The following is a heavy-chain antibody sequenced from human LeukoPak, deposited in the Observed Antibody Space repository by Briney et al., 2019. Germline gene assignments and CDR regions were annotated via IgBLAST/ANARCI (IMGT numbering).Heavy chain of an antibody. V-gene: IGHV3-73*01. J-gene: IGHJ4*02. CDR1: GFTFSGSA. CDR3: TRFVDTAMMYYFDY. Sequence: GGSLRLSXAASGFTFSGSAMHWVRQASGKGVEWVGRIRSKANSYATAYAASVKGRFTISRDDSKNTAYLQMNSLKTEDTAVYYCTRFVDTAMMYYFDYWGQGTLVTVSS. CDR2: IRSKANSYAT. D-gene: IGHD5-18*01.